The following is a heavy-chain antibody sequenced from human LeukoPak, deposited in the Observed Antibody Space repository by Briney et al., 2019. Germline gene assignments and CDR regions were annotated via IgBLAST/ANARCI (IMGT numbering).Heavy chain of an antibody. CDR3: AKVGVGFLEWLVDFDY. CDR1: GFTVSSNY. J-gene: IGHJ4*02. D-gene: IGHD3-3*01. CDR2: ISGSGGST. Sequence: GGSLRLSCAASGFTVSSNYMSWVRQAPGKGLEWVSAISGSGGSTYCADSVKGRFTISRDNSKNTLYLQMNSLRAEDTAVYYCAKVGVGFLEWLVDFDYWGQGTLVTVSS. V-gene: IGHV3-23*01.